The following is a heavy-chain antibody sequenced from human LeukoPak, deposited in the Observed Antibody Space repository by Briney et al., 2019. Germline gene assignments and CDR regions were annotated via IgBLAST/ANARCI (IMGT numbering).Heavy chain of an antibody. J-gene: IGHJ4*02. CDR3: ARSDGSNWYGGDDY. Sequence: PGRSLRLSCAASGFTFSRYGMHWVRQAPGKGLEWVAVISYDGSNKNHADSVKGRFTISRDNSKNTLYLQMNSLRAEDTAVYYYARSDGSNWYGGDDYWGQGTLVTVSS. CDR2: ISYDGSNK. CDR1: GFTFSRYG. D-gene: IGHD6-13*01. V-gene: IGHV3-30*03.